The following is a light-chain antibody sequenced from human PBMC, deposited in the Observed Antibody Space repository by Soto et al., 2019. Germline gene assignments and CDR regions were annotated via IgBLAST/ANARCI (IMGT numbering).Light chain of an antibody. CDR3: QQYYSTPLT. Sequence: DIVLTQSPDSLAVSLGERATINCKSSQSLLYSSNNKNYLAWYQQKPGQPPKLLIYRASPRESGVPDRFSGSGSGTDFTLTISSLQAEDVAVYYCQQYYSTPLTFGGGTKVEIK. CDR2: RAS. J-gene: IGKJ4*01. V-gene: IGKV4-1*01. CDR1: QSLLYSSNNKNY.